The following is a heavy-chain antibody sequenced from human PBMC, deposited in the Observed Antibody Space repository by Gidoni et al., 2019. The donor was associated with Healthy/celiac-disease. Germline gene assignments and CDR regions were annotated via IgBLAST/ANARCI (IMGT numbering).Heavy chain of an antibody. V-gene: IGHV4-39*01. CDR3: ARGCSSTSCYDAFDI. J-gene: IGHJ3*02. CDR2: IYYSGST. CDR1: GGSISSSSYY. Sequence: QLQLQESGPGLVKPSETLSLTCTVSGGSISSSSYYWGWIRQPPGKGLEWIGSIYYSGSTYYNPSLKSRVTIYVDTSKNQFSLKLSSVTAAETAVYYCARGCSSTSCYDAFDIWGQGTMVTVSS. D-gene: IGHD2-2*01.